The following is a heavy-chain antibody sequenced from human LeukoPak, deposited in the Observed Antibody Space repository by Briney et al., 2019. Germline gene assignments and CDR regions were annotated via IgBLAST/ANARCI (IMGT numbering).Heavy chain of an antibody. Sequence: GGSLRLSCAASGFTFSSYTMNWVRQAPGKGLEWVSNIGTSSTTIYYADSVKGRFTISRDNAKNSLYLQMNSLRADDTAVYYCARFAAGGSYYYYMDVWGKGTTVTVSS. CDR3: ARFAAGGSYYYYMDV. D-gene: IGHD6-25*01. CDR2: IGTSSTTI. J-gene: IGHJ6*03. CDR1: GFTFSSYT. V-gene: IGHV3-48*01.